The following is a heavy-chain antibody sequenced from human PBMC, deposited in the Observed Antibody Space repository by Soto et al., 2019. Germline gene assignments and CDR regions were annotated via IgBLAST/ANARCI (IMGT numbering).Heavy chain of an antibody. V-gene: IGHV1-2*04. J-gene: IGHJ6*03. CDR1: GDTFTGYY. Sequence: QVQLVQSGAEVKKPGASVTVSCRASGDTFTGYYMHWVRPAPGQGLEWMGWINPNSGVTKYAQKFQGWVTMTRDTSIRTVYMQLSRLRSDDTAVYYCARESGGATATLDYYYFYMDVWGTGTTVTVSS. CDR3: ARESGGATATLDYYYFYMDV. D-gene: IGHD5-12*01. CDR2: INPNSGVT.